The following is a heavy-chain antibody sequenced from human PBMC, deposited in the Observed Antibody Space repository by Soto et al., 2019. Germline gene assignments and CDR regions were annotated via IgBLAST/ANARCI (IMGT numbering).Heavy chain of an antibody. J-gene: IGHJ6*02. CDR2: IYWYDDN. Sequence: QITLKESGPTLVKPTQTLTLTCTFSAFSLSTGGVGVGWIRQPPGKALEWLALIYWYDDNRYSPSLRSRLTITKDTSKSQVVLTMTNMDPVDTATYYCIQSRCGGDCLQSYASYYYYGMDVWGQGTTVTVSS. CDR1: AFSLSTGGVG. CDR3: IQSRCGGDCLQSYASYYYYGMDV. D-gene: IGHD2-21*02. V-gene: IGHV2-5*01.